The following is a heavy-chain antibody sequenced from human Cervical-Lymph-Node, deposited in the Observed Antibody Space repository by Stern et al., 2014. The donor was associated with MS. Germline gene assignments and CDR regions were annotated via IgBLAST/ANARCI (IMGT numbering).Heavy chain of an antibody. V-gene: IGHV5-51*01. CDR2: IDPGDSDI. Sequence: EVQLVESGAEVKKPGEALKISCKGSGFSFDSYYWIAWGRPLPEKGLEWMWIIDPGDSDIRYSPSSQGQVTISADKSTTTAYRQGSSLKASDTAIYYWARLTGRWSNEGYLDPWGQGTLVTVSS. D-gene: IGHD5-12*01. J-gene: IGHJ5*02. CDR3: ARLTGRWSNEGYLDP. CDR1: GFSFDSYYW.